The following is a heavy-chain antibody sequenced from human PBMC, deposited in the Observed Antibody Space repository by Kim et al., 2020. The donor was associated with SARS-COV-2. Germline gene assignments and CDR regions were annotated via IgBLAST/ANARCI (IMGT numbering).Heavy chain of an antibody. Sequence: YSPSFTGQVTISADKSIRTAYLQWSSLKASDTAMYYCARRDSSSWDAFDIWGQGTMVTVSS. CDR3: ARRDSSSWDAFDI. J-gene: IGHJ3*02. D-gene: IGHD6-13*01. V-gene: IGHV5-51*01.